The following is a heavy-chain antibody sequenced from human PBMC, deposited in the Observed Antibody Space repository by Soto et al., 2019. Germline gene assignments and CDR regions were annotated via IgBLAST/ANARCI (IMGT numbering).Heavy chain of an antibody. J-gene: IGHJ4*02. Sequence: GASVKVSCKASGCTFTSYGISWARQAPGQGLEWMGWISAYNGNTNYAQKLQGRVTMTTDTSTSTAYMELRSLRSDDTAVYYCARGSLFLEWLLLDYWGQGTLVTVSS. CDR3: ARGSLFLEWLLLDY. CDR1: GCTFTSYG. CDR2: ISAYNGNT. D-gene: IGHD3-3*01. V-gene: IGHV1-18*01.